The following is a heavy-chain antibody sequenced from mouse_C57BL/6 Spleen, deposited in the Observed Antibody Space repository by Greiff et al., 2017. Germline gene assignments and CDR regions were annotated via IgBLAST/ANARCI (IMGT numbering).Heavy chain of an antibody. V-gene: IGHV1-42*01. CDR3: ARRKGYYGSSYQYFDV. CDR2: INPSTGGT. CDR1: GYSFTGYY. D-gene: IGHD1-1*01. Sequence: VQLQQSGPELVKPGASVKISCKASGYSFTGYYMNWVKQSPEKSLEWIGEINPSTGGTTYNQKFKAKATLTVDTSSSTAYMQLKSLTSEDSAVYYCARRKGYYGSSYQYFDVWGTGTTVTVSS. J-gene: IGHJ1*03.